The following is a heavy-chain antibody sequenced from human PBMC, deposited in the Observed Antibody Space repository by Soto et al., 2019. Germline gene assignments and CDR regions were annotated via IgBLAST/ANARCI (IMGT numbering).Heavy chain of an antibody. CDR1: GYTFTSYA. V-gene: IGHV1-3*01. Sequence: GASVKVSCKASGYTFTSYAMHWVHKAPGQRLEWMGWINAGNGNTKYSQKFQGRVTITRDTSASTAYMELSSLRSEDTAVYYCARGSITGTTFGDWFDPWGQGTLVTVSS. CDR2: INAGNGNT. D-gene: IGHD1-7*01. CDR3: ARGSITGTTFGDWFDP. J-gene: IGHJ5*02.